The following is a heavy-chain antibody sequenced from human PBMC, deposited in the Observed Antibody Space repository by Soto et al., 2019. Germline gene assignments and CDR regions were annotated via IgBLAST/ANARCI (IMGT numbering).Heavy chain of an antibody. CDR1: GGSLSSSSYY. Sequence: SSETLSLTCTVSGGSLSSSSYYWGWIRQPPGKGLEWIGSIYYSGSTYYNPSLKSRVTISVDTSKNQFSLKLSSVTAADTAVYYCARGALRWSTSWDFDYWGQGTLVTVSS. D-gene: IGHD4-17*01. V-gene: IGHV4-39*07. CDR2: IYYSGST. CDR3: ARGALRWSTSWDFDY. J-gene: IGHJ4*02.